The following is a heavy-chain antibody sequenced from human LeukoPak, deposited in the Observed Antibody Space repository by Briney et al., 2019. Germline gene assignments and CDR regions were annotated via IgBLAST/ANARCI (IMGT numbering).Heavy chain of an antibody. Sequence: RASVTVSRKVSGYTLPELSMHWVRQAPGKGREWMGGFDPEDGETIYAQKFQGRVTMTEDTSTDTAYMERSSLRYEDTAVDYCATGNNRYYYYGMDVWGQGTTVTVSS. J-gene: IGHJ6*02. CDR1: GYTLPELS. V-gene: IGHV1-24*01. CDR2: FDPEDGET. D-gene: IGHD1-1*01. CDR3: ATGNNRYYYYGMDV.